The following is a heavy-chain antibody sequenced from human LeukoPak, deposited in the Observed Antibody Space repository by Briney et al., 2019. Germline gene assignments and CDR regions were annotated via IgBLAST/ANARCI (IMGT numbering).Heavy chain of an antibody. CDR1: GYTFTSYG. CDR2: ISAYNGNT. CDR3: ARGLGRFLEWPNYYYYMDV. Sequence: ASVKVSCKASGYTFTSYGISWARQAPGQGLEWMGWISAYNGNTNYAQKLQGRVTMTTDTSTSTAYMELRSLRSDDTAVYYCARGLGRFLEWPNYYYYMDVWGKGTTVTVSS. J-gene: IGHJ6*03. D-gene: IGHD3-3*01. V-gene: IGHV1-18*01.